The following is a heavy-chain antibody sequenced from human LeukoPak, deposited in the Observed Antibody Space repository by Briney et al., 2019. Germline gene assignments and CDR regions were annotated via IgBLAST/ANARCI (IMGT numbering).Heavy chain of an antibody. D-gene: IGHD3-22*01. CDR3: ARDGSSELITTGGWFDP. V-gene: IGHV1-3*01. CDR1: GYTFTSYA. Sequence: GASVKVSCKASGYTFTSYAMHWVRQAPGQRLEWMGWINAGNGNTKYSQKLQGRVTMTTDTSTSTAYMELRSLRSDDTAVYYCARDGSSELITTGGWFDPWGQGTLVTVSS. J-gene: IGHJ5*02. CDR2: INAGNGNT.